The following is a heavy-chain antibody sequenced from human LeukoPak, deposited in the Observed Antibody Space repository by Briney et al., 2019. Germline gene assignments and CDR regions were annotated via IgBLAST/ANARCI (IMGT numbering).Heavy chain of an antibody. V-gene: IGHV4-34*01. D-gene: IGHD2-2*01. CDR2: INHSGST. CDR3: AGAPPVTAAKGSFDY. J-gene: IGHJ4*02. CDR1: GGSFSGYY. Sequence: SETLSLTCAVYGGSFSGYYWSWIRQPPGKGLEWIGEINHSGSTNYNPSLKSRVTISVDTSKNQFSLKLTSVTAADTAVYYCAGAPPVTAAKGSFDYWGQGTLVTVSS.